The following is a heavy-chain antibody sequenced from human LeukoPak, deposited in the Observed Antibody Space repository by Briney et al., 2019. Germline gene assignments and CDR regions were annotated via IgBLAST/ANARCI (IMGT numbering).Heavy chain of an antibody. CDR2: ISYSGST. D-gene: IGHD3-22*01. Sequence: TSETLSLTCTVSDVSISSSNYYWGWIRLAPGKGLEWIGSISYSGSTYYNPSLRSRLTMSVDTSRNQVSLRLNSVTAADTAVYYCAREGVVEYYDSSGPFDYWGQGTLVTVSS. CDR1: DVSISSSNYY. V-gene: IGHV4-39*02. J-gene: IGHJ4*02. CDR3: AREGVVEYYDSSGPFDY.